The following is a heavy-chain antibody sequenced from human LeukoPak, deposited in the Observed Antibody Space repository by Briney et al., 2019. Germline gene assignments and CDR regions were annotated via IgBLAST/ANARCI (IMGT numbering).Heavy chain of an antibody. CDR1: GFTFSSYS. CDR2: ISSSSTTK. Sequence: GGSLRLSCAASGFTFSSYSMNWVRQAPGKGLEWVTFISSSSTTKYYADSVKGRFTISRDNAKNSLYLQMNSLRDEDTAVYYWASLVRWDDYGDYQFDWCGEGTLVTAS. D-gene: IGHD4-17*01. J-gene: IGHJ4*02. V-gene: IGHV3-48*02. CDR3: ASLVRWDDYGDYQFDW.